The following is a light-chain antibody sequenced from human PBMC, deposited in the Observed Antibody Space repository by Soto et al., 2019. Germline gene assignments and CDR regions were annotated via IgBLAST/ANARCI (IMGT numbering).Light chain of an antibody. CDR3: KQYNSYPCT. CDR1: QSISSW. Sequence: DIQMTQSPSTLSASVGDRVTITCRASQSISSWLAWYQQKPGKAPKLMIYDASSLQSGDPATFSDSGSGTEFTLTISSLQPDEFATYYGKQYNSYPCTFGQGTKVEIK. CDR2: DAS. J-gene: IGKJ1*01. V-gene: IGKV1-5*01.